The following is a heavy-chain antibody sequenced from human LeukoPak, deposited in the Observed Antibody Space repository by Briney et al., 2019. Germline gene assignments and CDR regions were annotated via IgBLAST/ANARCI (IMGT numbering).Heavy chain of an antibody. V-gene: IGHV3-23*01. D-gene: IGHD1-1*01. CDR2: ISGSGGST. Sequence: PGGSLRLSCAASGFTFSSYAMSWVRQAPGKGLEWVSAISGSGGSTYYADSVKGRFTISRDNSKNTLYLQINSLRAEDTAVYYCATPPRGTTGTTCDYWGQGTLVTVSS. CDR3: ATPPRGTTGTTCDY. J-gene: IGHJ4*02. CDR1: GFTFSSYA.